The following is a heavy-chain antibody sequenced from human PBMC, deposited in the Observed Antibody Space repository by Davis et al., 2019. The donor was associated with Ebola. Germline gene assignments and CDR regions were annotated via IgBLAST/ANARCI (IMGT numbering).Heavy chain of an antibody. CDR3: AKGGHGTIFGVLDY. J-gene: IGHJ4*02. CDR1: GFTFSTYW. Sequence: PGGSLRLSCAASGFTFSTYWMHWVRQVLGKGLEWVSRINSDGSSASYADSVKGRFTISRDNAKNSLYLQMNSLRAEDTAVYYCAKGGHGTIFGVLDYWGQGTLVTVSS. CDR2: INSDGSSA. V-gene: IGHV3-74*01. D-gene: IGHD3-3*01.